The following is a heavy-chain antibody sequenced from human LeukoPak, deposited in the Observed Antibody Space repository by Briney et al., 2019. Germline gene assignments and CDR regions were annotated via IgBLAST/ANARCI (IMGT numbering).Heavy chain of an antibody. J-gene: IGHJ3*02. CDR1: GYTFTSYD. CDR2: MNPNSGNT. CDR3: ARGGRWELPRPYAFDI. D-gene: IGHD1-26*01. Sequence: ASVKVSCKASGYTFTSYDINWVRQATGQGLEWMGWMNPNSGNTGYAQKFQGRVTMTRNTSISTAYMELRSLRSDDTAVYYCARGGRWELPRPYAFDIWGQGTMVTVSS. V-gene: IGHV1-8*01.